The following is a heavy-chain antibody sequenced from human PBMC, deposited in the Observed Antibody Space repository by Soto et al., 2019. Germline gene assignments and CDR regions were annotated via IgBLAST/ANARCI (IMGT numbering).Heavy chain of an antibody. CDR1: GGSISSGGYY. CDR2: IYYSGST. V-gene: IGHV4-31*03. CDR3: ARGYDILTGVDY. Sequence: LSLTCTVSGGSISSGGYYWSWIRQHPGKGLEWIGYIYYSGSTYYNPSLKSRVTISVDTSKNQFSLKLSSVTAADTAVYYCARGYDILTGVDYWGQGTLVTVSS. J-gene: IGHJ4*02. D-gene: IGHD3-9*01.